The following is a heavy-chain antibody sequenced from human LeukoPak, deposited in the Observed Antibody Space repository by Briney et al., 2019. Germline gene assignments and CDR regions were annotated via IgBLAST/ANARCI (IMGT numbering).Heavy chain of an antibody. CDR2: ISGSGIDT. CDR1: GFTFNIYG. Sequence: GGSLRLPCAASGFTFNIYGMVCVRQALGKGLEWVSVISGSGIDTYNADSVKGRFTISRDNSKHTVFLQMNSLRAEDTAVYYCARECSGGSCPIDYWGQGTLVTVSS. CDR3: ARECSGGSCPIDY. D-gene: IGHD2-15*01. V-gene: IGHV3-23*01. J-gene: IGHJ4*02.